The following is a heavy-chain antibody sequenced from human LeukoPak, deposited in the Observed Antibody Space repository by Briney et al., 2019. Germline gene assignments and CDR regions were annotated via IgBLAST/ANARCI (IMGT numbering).Heavy chain of an antibody. J-gene: IGHJ4*02. Sequence: TSVKVSCKVSGYTRTELSMHWVRQAPGKGLEWMGGFDPEDGETIYAQKFQGRVTMTEDTSTDTAYMELSSLRSEDTAVYYCATESYYDSSGYYFDYWGQGTLVTVSS. CDR3: ATESYYDSSGYYFDY. CDR2: FDPEDGET. CDR1: GYTRTELS. V-gene: IGHV1-24*01. D-gene: IGHD3-22*01.